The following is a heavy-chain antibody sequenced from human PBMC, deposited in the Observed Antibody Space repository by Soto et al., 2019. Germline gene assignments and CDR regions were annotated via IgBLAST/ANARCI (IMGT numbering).Heavy chain of an antibody. CDR2: ISYDGSNK. CDR3: ARDRSGDSCYSCNWFDP. Sequence: GSLRLSCAASGFTFSSYAMHWVRQAPGKGLEWVAVISYDGSNKYYADSVKGRFTISRDNSKNTLYLQMNSLRAEDTAVYYCARDRSGDSCYSCNWFDPWGQGTLVTVSS. D-gene: IGHD2-15*01. CDR1: GFTFSSYA. J-gene: IGHJ5*02. V-gene: IGHV3-30-3*01.